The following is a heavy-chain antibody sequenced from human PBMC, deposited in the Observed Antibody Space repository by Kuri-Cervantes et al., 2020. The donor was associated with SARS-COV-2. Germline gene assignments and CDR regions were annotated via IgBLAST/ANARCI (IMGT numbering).Heavy chain of an antibody. D-gene: IGHD1-26*01. Sequence: GESLKISCAASGFTFSSYSMNWVRQAPGKGLEWVSSISSSSSYIYYADSVKGRFTISRDNAKNSLYLQMNSLRDEDTAVYYCARDRGSDGGDLYFDYWGQGTLVTVSS. J-gene: IGHJ4*02. V-gene: IGHV3-21*01. CDR2: ISSSSSYI. CDR1: GFTFSSYS. CDR3: ARDRGSDGGDLYFDY.